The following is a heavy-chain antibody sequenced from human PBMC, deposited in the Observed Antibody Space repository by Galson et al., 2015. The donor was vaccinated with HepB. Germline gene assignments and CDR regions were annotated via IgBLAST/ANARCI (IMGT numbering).Heavy chain of an antibody. J-gene: IGHJ5*02. CDR3: ARGGFVAVVTATLNNWFDP. CDR2: ISAYDGST. CDR1: GYTISTYS. D-gene: IGHD2-15*01. Sequence: SVKVSCKASGYTISTYSIAWVRQAPGKGLEWMGWISAYDGSTNYAQKFQGRVTMTTETSTTTAYMELRSLRSDDTAVYYCARGGFVAVVTATLNNWFDPWGQGTLVTVSS. V-gene: IGHV1-18*01.